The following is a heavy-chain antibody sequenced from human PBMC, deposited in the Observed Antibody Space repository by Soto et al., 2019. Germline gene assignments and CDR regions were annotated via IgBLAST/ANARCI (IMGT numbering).Heavy chain of an antibody. J-gene: IGHJ4*02. CDR1: GGSITTYY. CDR2: VRFRGST. D-gene: IGHD2-2*02. CDR3: AKVTTVVVPAAIFDY. V-gene: IGHV4-59*01. Sequence: PSETLSLTCTVSGGSITTYYWSWIRQPPGKGLEWIGYVRFRGSTVYNPSLRSRVTISVDTSKNQFSLKLTSVTAADTAVYYCAKVTTVVVPAAIFDYWGQGTLVTVSS.